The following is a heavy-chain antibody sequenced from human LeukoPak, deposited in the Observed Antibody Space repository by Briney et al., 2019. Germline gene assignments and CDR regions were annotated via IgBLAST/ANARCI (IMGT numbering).Heavy chain of an antibody. Sequence: GGSLRISCAASGFTFSNYATSWVRQAPGKGLEWVSGISAYGDSKYYADSVNGRFTISRDNSKNTLYLQMDSLRAEDTAVYYCAKARTDMFSLSWFDYWGQGTLVTVSS. CDR2: ISAYGDSK. V-gene: IGHV3-23*01. D-gene: IGHD3-10*02. CDR1: GFTFSNYA. CDR3: AKARTDMFSLSWFDY. J-gene: IGHJ4*02.